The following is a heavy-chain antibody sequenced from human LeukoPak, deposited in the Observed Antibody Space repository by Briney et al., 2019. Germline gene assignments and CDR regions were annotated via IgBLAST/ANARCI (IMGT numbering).Heavy chain of an antibody. V-gene: IGHV1-69*05. J-gene: IGHJ5*02. Sequence: ASVKVSCKAPGGTFSSYAISWVRQAPGQGLEWMGRTIPIFGTANYAQKFQGRVTITTDESTSTAYMELSSLRSEDTAVYYCARGVAGYYDILTGSNWFDPWGQGTLVTVSS. CDR3: ARGVAGYYDILTGSNWFDP. D-gene: IGHD3-9*01. CDR2: TIPIFGTA. CDR1: GGTFSSYA.